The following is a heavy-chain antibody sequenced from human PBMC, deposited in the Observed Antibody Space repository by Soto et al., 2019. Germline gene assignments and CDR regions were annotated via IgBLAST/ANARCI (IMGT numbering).Heavy chain of an antibody. Sequence: LRLSCAASGFTFSSYWMSWVRQAPGKGLEWVANINQDGSEKYYVDSVKGRFTISRDNAKNSLYLQMNSLRAEDTAVYYCARGLYRLSPFDPWGQGTLVTVSS. CDR1: GFTFSSYW. D-gene: IGHD2-2*02. J-gene: IGHJ5*02. V-gene: IGHV3-7*03. CDR3: ARGLYRLSPFDP. CDR2: INQDGSEK.